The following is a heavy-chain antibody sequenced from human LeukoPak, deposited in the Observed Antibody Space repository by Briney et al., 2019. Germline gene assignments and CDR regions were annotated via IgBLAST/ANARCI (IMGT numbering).Heavy chain of an antibody. CDR2: ISSSASTI. CDR1: GFTFSDYY. V-gene: IGHV3-11*04. J-gene: IGHJ3*02. D-gene: IGHD2-2*01. Sequence: GGSLRLSCAASGFTFSDYYMSWIRQAPGKGLEWVSYISSSASTIYYADSVKGRFTISRGNAKNSLFLQMNSLRAEDTAVYYCARGRYQLLLGDIWGQGTVVTVSS. CDR3: ARGRYQLLLGDI.